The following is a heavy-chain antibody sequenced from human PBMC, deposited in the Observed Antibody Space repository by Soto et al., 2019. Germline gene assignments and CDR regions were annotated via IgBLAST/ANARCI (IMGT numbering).Heavy chain of an antibody. CDR3: AKSVYNWNDGFFDY. CDR1: GFTFSSYG. D-gene: IGHD1-1*01. V-gene: IGHV3-30*18. CDR2: ISYDGNNK. J-gene: IGHJ4*02. Sequence: QVQLVESGGGVVQPGRSLRLSCAASGFTFSSYGMHWVRQAPGKGLEWVAVISYDGNNKYYADSVKGRFTISRDNSENTLSLQMNSLRAEDTAVYYCAKSVYNWNDGFFDYWGQGTLVTVSS.